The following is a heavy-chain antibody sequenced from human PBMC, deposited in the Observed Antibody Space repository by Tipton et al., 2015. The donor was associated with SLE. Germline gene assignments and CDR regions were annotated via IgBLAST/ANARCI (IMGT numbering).Heavy chain of an antibody. CDR2: VYASGSA. CDR1: GGSFSGYY. Sequence: TLSLTCAVYGGSFSGYYWSWIRQPAGKGLEWIGRVYASGSANHNPSLKSRVTISVDTSKNQFSLKLSSVTAADTAVYYCARVYGYGSLYYFDNWGQGTLVTVSS. D-gene: IGHD5-18*01. CDR3: ARVYGYGSLYYFDN. J-gene: IGHJ4*02. V-gene: IGHV4-59*10.